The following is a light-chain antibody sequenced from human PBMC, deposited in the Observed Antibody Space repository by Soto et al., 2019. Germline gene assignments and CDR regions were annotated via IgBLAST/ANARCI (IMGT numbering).Light chain of an antibody. J-gene: IGKJ4*01. CDR2: AAS. CDR3: QKYNSAPLT. CDR1: QGISNY. Sequence: DIQMTQSPSSVSASVGDRVTITCRASQGISNYLAWYQQKPGKVPKLLIYAASTLQSGVPSRFSGSGSRTHFTLAISSLQPEEIATYYCQKYNSAPLTFSGGTRVEI. V-gene: IGKV1-27*01.